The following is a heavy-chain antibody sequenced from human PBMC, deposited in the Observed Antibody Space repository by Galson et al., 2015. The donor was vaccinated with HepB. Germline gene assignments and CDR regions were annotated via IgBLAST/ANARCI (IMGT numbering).Heavy chain of an antibody. D-gene: IGHD3-10*01. CDR2: IYSTGST. Sequence: SETLSLTCSVSGGSITNSYWSWLRQPPGKSLEWIGNIYSTGSTTYNPSLKSRVTISLDTSRNRLSLMLTSVTAADTALYYCASASRVWVGELHVPAAFHLWGQGTMVTVSS. V-gene: IGHV4-59*01. CDR1: GGSITNSY. CDR3: ASASRVWVGELHVPAAFHL. J-gene: IGHJ3*01.